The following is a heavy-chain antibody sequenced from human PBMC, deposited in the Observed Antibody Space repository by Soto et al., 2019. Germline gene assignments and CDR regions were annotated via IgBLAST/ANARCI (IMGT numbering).Heavy chain of an antibody. D-gene: IGHD3-10*01. CDR3: ASITMVRGALQGADY. CDR2: IYPGDSDT. V-gene: IGHV5-51*01. J-gene: IGHJ4*02. CDR1: GYSFTSYW. Sequence: GESLKISCKGSGYSFTSYWIGWVRQMPGKGLEWMGIIYPGDSDTRYSPSFQGQVTISADKSISTAYLQWSSLKASDTAMYYCASITMVRGALQGADYWGQGTLVTVSS.